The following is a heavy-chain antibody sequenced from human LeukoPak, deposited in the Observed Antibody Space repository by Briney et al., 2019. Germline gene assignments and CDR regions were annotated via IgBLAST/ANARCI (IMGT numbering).Heavy chain of an antibody. V-gene: IGHV3-7*01. J-gene: IGHJ5*02. D-gene: IGHD3-22*01. CDR1: GFTFSSRDW. CDR3: ARDPPGNYYDGSGYYS. Sequence: GGSLRLSCVASGFTFSSRDWMTWVRQAPGKGLEWVANIKQDGSEKNYVDSVKGRFTISRDNAKNSVDLQMNSLRVEDTAVYYCARDPPGNYYDGSGYYSWGQGTLVTVSS. CDR2: IKQDGSEK.